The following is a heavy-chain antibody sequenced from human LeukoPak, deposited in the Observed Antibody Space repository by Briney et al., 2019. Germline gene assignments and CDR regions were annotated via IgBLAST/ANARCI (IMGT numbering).Heavy chain of an antibody. CDR3: ARGFLEWLLYPYYFDY. CDR2: ISWNGDNI. J-gene: IGHJ4*02. V-gene: IGHV3-9*01. D-gene: IGHD3-3*01. Sequence: GTSLRLSCAASGFTFRNYAMHWVRQVPGKGPEWVSGISWNGDNIAYADSVKGRFTISRDNAKNSLYLQKNSLRAEDTAVYYCARGFLEWLLYPYYFDYWGQGTLVTVSS. CDR1: GFTFRNYA.